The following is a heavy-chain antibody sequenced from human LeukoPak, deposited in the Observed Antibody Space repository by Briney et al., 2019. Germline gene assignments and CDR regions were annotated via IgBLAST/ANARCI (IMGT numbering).Heavy chain of an antibody. V-gene: IGHV3-73*01. Sequence: PGGSLRLSCAASGFTFSGSAIHWVRQSSGKGLEWVGQIDKKDKGYATATAYAASVKGRFTISRDDSINTAYLQMKSLKTGDTALYYCTRGSGTYNWFDPWGQGTLVTVSS. CDR2: IDKKDKGYATAT. J-gene: IGHJ5*02. D-gene: IGHD1-26*01. CDR3: TRGSGTYNWFDP. CDR1: GFTFSGSA.